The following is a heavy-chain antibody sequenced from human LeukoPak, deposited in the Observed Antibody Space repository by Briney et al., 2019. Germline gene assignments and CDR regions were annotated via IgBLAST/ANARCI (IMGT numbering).Heavy chain of an antibody. CDR1: GGSISTYY. CDR3: ARRLAVTGRCYFDY. V-gene: IGHV4-59*08. CDR2: VYYNGIT. D-gene: IGHD6-19*01. Sequence: SETLSLTRFVSGGSISTYYWPCIRQPPGKGLEWIGFVYYNGITKYNPSLQSRVSISVDTSKNQFSLKLNSVTAADTAVYYCARRLAVTGRCYFDYCGQGALVTVSS. J-gene: IGHJ4*02.